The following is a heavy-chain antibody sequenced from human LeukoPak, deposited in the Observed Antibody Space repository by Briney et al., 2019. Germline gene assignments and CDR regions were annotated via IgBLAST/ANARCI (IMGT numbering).Heavy chain of an antibody. V-gene: IGHV3-15*01. D-gene: IGHD3-22*01. CDR1: GLTFSIAW. CDR2: IKRKTYGGIR. J-gene: IGHJ3*02. Sequence: NPGGSLRLSCAVSGLTFSIAWKRCVRQAPGKGGEWVGRIKRKTYGGIRDYAEPPKGRFTISRDDSKNTLYLQMNSLKTENTAVYYCTTDFHYYDSSGYYSLAAFDIWGQGTMVTVSS. CDR3: TTDFHYYDSSGYYSLAAFDI.